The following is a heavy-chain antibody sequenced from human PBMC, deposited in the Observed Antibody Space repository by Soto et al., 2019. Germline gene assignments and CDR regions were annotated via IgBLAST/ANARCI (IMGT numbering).Heavy chain of an antibody. CDR1: GYTFTSYA. Sequence: VQLVQSGAEVKKPGASVKVSCKASGYTFTSYAMHWVRQAPGHSLEWLGWINAGNGNTKYSQKIQGRVTITRATSASTAYMKLSSLTSEDTAVYYCARDFWFGETPGGAAIHWGQGTLVTVSS. D-gene: IGHD3-10*01. V-gene: IGHV1-3*01. CDR3: ARDFWFGETPGGAAIH. J-gene: IGHJ4*02. CDR2: INAGNGNT.